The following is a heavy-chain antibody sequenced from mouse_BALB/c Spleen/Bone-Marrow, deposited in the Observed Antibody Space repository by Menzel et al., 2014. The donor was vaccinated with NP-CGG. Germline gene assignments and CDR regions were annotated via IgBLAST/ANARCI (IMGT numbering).Heavy chain of an antibody. CDR3: ARYYYGTRYYFDY. V-gene: IGHV14-3*02. Sequence: VHVKQSGAELVKPGASVKLSCTASGFNIKDTYMHWVKQRPEQGLEWIGRIDPANGNTKYDPKFQGKATITADTSSNTAYLQLNSLTSEDTAVYYCARYYYGTRYYFDYWGQGTTPTVSS. J-gene: IGHJ2*01. CDR2: IDPANGNT. CDR1: GFNIKDTY. D-gene: IGHD1-1*01.